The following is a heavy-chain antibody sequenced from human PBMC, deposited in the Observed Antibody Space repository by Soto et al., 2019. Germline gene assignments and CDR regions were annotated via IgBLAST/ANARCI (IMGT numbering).Heavy chain of an antibody. CDR3: ARDTRGDIVALYYYYGMDV. CDR2: IKQDGSEK. D-gene: IGHD5-12*01. V-gene: IGHV3-7*05. CDR1: GFTFSSYW. Sequence: GGSLRLSCAASGFTFSSYWMSWVRQAPGKGLEWVANIKQDGSEKYYVDSVKGRFTISRDNAKNSLYLQMNSLRAEDTAVYYCARDTRGDIVALYYYYGMDVWGQGTTVTVSS. J-gene: IGHJ6*02.